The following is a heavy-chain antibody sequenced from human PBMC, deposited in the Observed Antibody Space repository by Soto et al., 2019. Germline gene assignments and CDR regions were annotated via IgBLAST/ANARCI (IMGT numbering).Heavy chain of an antibody. CDR1: GFTFSSYW. V-gene: IGHV3-7*01. Sequence: PGGSLRLSCAASGFTFSSYWMSWVRQAPGKGLEWVANIKQDGSEKYYVDSVKGRFTISRDNAKNSLYLQMNSLRAEDTAVYYCEREGSGWLNYYGMDVWGQGPTVTVYS. CDR3: EREGSGWLNYYGMDV. D-gene: IGHD6-19*01. J-gene: IGHJ6*02. CDR2: IKQDGSEK.